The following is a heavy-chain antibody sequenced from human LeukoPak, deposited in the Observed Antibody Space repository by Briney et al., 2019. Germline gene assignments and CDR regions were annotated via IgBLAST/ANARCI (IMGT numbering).Heavy chain of an antibody. V-gene: IGHV3-21*04. CDR1: GFTFSSYS. CDR2: ISSSSSYI. CDR3: ARGRWEFRVGGDY. J-gene: IGHJ4*02. D-gene: IGHD1-26*01. Sequence: GGSLRLSCAASGFTFSSYSMNWVRQAPGKGLEWVSSISSSSSYIYYADSVKGRFTISRDNAKNSLYLQMNSLRAEDTALYYCARGRWEFRVGGDYWGQGTLVTVSS.